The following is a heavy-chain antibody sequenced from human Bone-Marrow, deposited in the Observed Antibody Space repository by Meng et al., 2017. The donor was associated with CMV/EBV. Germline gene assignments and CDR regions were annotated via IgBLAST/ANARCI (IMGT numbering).Heavy chain of an antibody. CDR2: ISSSGSTI. D-gene: IGHD3-3*01. V-gene: IGHV3-11*01. CDR3: ARERNYDFWSGSSSIFDY. J-gene: IGHJ4*02. Sequence: GGSLRLSCAASGFTFSDYYMSWIRQAPGKGLEWVSYISSSGSTIYYADSVKGRFTISRDNAKNSLYLQMNSLRAEDTAVYYCARERNYDFWSGSSSIFDYWGQGTLVTVSS. CDR1: GFTFSDYY.